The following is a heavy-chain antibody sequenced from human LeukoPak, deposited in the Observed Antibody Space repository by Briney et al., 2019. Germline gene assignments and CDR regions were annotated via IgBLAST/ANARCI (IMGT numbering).Heavy chain of an antibody. CDR1: GFTFSSYA. Sequence: GRSLRLSCAASGFTFSSYAMHWVRQAPGKGLEWVAVISYDGSNKYYADSVKGRFTISRDNSKNTLYLQMNSLRAEDTAVYYCARGGAKPGVVIDYWGQGTLVTVSS. J-gene: IGHJ4*02. CDR2: ISYDGSNK. V-gene: IGHV3-30-3*01. D-gene: IGHD2-2*01. CDR3: ARGGAKPGVVIDY.